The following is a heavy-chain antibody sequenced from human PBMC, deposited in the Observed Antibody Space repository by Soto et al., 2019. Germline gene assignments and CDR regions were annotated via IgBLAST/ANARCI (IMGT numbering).Heavy chain of an antibody. CDR1: GFTFSSYA. J-gene: IGHJ6*02. V-gene: IGHV3-30-3*01. CDR2: ISYDGSNK. D-gene: IGHD2-2*01. CDR3: ARDDGEDIVVVPAASYGMDV. Sequence: PGGSLRLSCAASGFTFSSYAMHWVRQAPGKGLEGVAVISYDGSNKYYADSVKGRFTISRDNSKNTLYLQMNSLRAEDTAVYYCARDDGEDIVVVPAASYGMDVWGQGTTVTVSS.